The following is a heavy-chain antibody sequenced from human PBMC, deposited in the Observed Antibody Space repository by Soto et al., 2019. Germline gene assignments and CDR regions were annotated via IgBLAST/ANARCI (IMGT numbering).Heavy chain of an antibody. J-gene: IGHJ5*02. CDR1: GFTFSDYY. CDR3: ARWANSGWFRENWFDP. Sequence: QVQLVESGGGLVKPGGSPRLSCAASGFTFSDYYMSWIRQAPGKGLEWVSYISSSGSTIYYADSVKGRFTISRDNAKDSLYLQMNSLRAGDTSVDYCARWANSGWFRENWFDPWGQGTLVTVSS. D-gene: IGHD6-19*01. V-gene: IGHV3-11*01. CDR2: ISSSGSTI.